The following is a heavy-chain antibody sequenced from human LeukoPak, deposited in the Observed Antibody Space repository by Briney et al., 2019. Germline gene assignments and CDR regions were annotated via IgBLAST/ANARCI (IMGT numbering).Heavy chain of an antibody. J-gene: IGHJ4*02. V-gene: IGHV1-8*01. CDR1: GYTFTSYD. Sequence: ASVKVSCKASGYTFTSYDNNWVRQATGQGLEWMGWMNPNSGNTGYAQKFQGRVTMTRNTSISTAYMELSSLRSEDTAVYYCARGRTVVRGVNELGYWGQGTLVTVSS. D-gene: IGHD3-10*01. CDR2: MNPNSGNT. CDR3: ARGRTVVRGVNELGY.